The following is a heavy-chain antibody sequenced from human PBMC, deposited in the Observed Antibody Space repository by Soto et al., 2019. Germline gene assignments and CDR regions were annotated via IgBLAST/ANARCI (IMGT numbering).Heavy chain of an antibody. D-gene: IGHD4-17*01. V-gene: IGHV1-18*01. Sequence: QVQLVQSGAEVKKSGASVKVSCKASGYTFTNDGISWVRQAPGQGLEWVGWISAYNGNTNYAQKLQDRVTMTTDTSTSTAYMELRSLRSDDTATYYCARLTDYGDYEYFDYWGQGTLVTVSS. CDR2: ISAYNGNT. CDR3: ARLTDYGDYEYFDY. J-gene: IGHJ4*02. CDR1: GYTFTNDG.